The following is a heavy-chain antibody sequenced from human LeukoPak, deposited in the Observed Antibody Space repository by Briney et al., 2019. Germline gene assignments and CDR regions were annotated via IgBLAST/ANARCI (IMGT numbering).Heavy chain of an antibody. V-gene: IGHV3-74*01. D-gene: IGHD2-15*01. CDR3: ARGADGVSSNSRGWFDP. J-gene: IGHJ5*02. CDR2: TNSDGSST. CDR1: GFTLSSYW. Sequence: PGGSLRLSCAASGFTLSSYWMHWVRPAPGKGLVWVSRTNSDGSSTSYADSVKGRFTISRDNAKNSLYLQMNSLTAEDTAVYYCARGADGVSSNSRGWFDPWGQGTLVSVSS.